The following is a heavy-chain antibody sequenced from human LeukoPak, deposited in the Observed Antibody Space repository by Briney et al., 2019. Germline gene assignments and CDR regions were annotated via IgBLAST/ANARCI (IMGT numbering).Heavy chain of an antibody. V-gene: IGHV3-11*01. CDR3: AREVPPITIFGVGYYGMDV. Sequence: GGSLRLSCAASGFTFSDYYMSWIRQAPGKGLEGVSYISSSGSPISYADSVKGQFTISRDNAKNSLYLQMNSLRAEDTAVYYCAREVPPITIFGVGYYGMDVWGQGTTVTVSS. J-gene: IGHJ6*02. CDR1: GFTFSDYY. CDR2: ISSSGSPI. D-gene: IGHD3-3*01.